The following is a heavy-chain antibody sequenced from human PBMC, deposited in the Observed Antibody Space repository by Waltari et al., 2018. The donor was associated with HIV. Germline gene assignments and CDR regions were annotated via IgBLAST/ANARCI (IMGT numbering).Heavy chain of an antibody. J-gene: IGHJ4*02. V-gene: IGHV4-39*01. CDR1: GGSISSSSYY. Sequence: QLQLQESGPGLVKPSETLSLTCTVSGGSISSSSYYWGWIRQPPGKGLEWIGSIYYSGRPYYNPSLKGRVTRSVDTSKNQFSLKLSSVTAADTAVYYCARAVQGYCSGGSCENYFDYWGQGTLVTVSS. CDR2: IYYSGRP. D-gene: IGHD2-15*01. CDR3: ARAVQGYCSGGSCENYFDY.